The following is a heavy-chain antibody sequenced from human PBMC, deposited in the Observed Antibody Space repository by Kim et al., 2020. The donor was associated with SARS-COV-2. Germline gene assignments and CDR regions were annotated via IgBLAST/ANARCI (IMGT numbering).Heavy chain of an antibody. Sequence: GGSLRLSCTASGFTFSSYAMSWVRQAPGKGLEWVSAFSGGGGSTYFADSVKGRFTISTDNSQNTVYLQMNSLRAEDTAVYYCAKFTGKFGTSCRFFDYWGQGTLVTVSS. J-gene: IGHJ4*02. CDR3: AKFTGKFGTSCRFFDY. CDR1: GFTFSSYA. V-gene: IGHV3-23*01. CDR2: FSGGGGST. D-gene: IGHD2-2*01.